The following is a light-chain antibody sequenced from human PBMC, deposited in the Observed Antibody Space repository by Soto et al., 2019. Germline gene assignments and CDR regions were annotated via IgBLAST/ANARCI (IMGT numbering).Light chain of an antibody. CDR2: KAS. CDR3: QQYDTYRT. CDR1: QSINSW. Sequence: DIQMTQSPSTLSASVGDRVTITCRASQSINSWLAWYQQKSGKAPKLLIYKASSLESGVPSRSSGSGSGTEFTLTISSLQPDDFATSYCQQYDTYRTLGQGTKVDIK. V-gene: IGKV1-5*03. J-gene: IGKJ1*01.